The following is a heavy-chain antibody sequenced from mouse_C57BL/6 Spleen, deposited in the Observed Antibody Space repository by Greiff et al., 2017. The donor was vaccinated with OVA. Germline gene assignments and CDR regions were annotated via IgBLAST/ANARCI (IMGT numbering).Heavy chain of an antibody. V-gene: IGHV1-4*01. CDR2: INPSSGYT. CDR1: GYTFTSYT. D-gene: IGHD2-1*01. Sequence: QVQLQQSGAELARPGASVKMSCKASGYTFTSYTMHWVKQRPGQGLEWIGYINPSSGYTKYNQKFKDKATLTADKSSSTAYMRLSSLTSEDSAVYYCAREGPYGHSFAYWGQGTLVTVSA. CDR3: AREGPYGHSFAY. J-gene: IGHJ3*01.